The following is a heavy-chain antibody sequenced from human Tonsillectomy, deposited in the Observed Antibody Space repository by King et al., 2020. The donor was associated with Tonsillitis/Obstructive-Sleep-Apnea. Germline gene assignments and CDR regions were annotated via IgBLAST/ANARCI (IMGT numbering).Heavy chain of an antibody. Sequence: VQLQESGPGLVKPSETLSLTCTVSGGSISSYYWSWIRQPPGKGLEWIGYIYYSGSTNYNPSLKSRVTISVDTSKNQFSLKLSSVTAADTAVYYCARIPRYYYFDYWGQGTLVTVSS. V-gene: IGHV4-59*01. CDR2: IYYSGST. J-gene: IGHJ4*02. CDR3: ARIPRYYYFDY. D-gene: IGHD1-14*01. CDR1: GGSISSYY.